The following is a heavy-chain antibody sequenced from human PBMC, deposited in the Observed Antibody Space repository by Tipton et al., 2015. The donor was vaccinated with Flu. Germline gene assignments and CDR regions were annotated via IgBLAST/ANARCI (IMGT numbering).Heavy chain of an antibody. D-gene: IGHD3-22*01. CDR2: THTNGNT. CDR3: ASGNFYDSSGYFAF. J-gene: IGHJ4*02. V-gene: IGHV4-4*07. CDR1: GGSINRYY. Sequence: TLSLTCNVSGGSINRYYWSWIRQSVGKGPEWIGRTHTNGNTNYNSSFGSRLTMSVDTSKSQFSMTLTSVTVADTAVYYCASGNFYDSSGYFAFWGQGILVTVPS.